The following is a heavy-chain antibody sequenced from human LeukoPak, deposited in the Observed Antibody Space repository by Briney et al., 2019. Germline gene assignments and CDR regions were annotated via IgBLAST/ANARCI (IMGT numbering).Heavy chain of an antibody. D-gene: IGHD3-9*01. J-gene: IGHJ4*02. Sequence: TGGSLRLSCAASGFTFSSYAMSWVRQSPGKGLEWVSAISGGSGSAYYAYYTDSVRGRFTISRDNSENTLYLQMNSLRVEDTAVYFCAKFNDILTGYFDYWGQGTLVTVSS. V-gene: IGHV3-23*01. CDR3: AKFNDILTGYFDY. CDR2: ISGGSGSAYYA. CDR1: GFTFSSYA.